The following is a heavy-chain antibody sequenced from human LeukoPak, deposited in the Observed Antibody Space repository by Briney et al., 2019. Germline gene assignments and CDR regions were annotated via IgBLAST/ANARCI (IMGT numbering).Heavy chain of an antibody. V-gene: IGHV4-59*01. CDR3: ARVMITPVASDI. D-gene: IGHD3-16*01. Sequence: SETLSLTCTVSGGSISSYYWSWIRQPPGKGLEWIGYIYYSGSTNYNPSLKSRVTISVDTSKNQFSLKLSSVTAADTAVYYCARVMITPVASDIWGQGTMVTVSS. J-gene: IGHJ3*02. CDR2: IYYSGST. CDR1: GGSISSYY.